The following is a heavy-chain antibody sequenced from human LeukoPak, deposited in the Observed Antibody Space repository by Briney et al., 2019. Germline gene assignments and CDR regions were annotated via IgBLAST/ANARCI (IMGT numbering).Heavy chain of an antibody. J-gene: IGHJ6*02. D-gene: IGHD6-13*01. Sequence: GGSLRLSYAASGCRFSNYGKLGVRQAPGKGQEGGAVISYDGSNKYYADSVKGRFTISRNNEKNSLYLQMNSLRAEDTPVYYCAREVSYVAAAGSPSDWGYGMDVWGQGTTVTVSS. V-gene: IGHV3-30*03. CDR3: AREVSYVAAAGSPSDWGYGMDV. CDR2: ISYDGSNK. CDR1: GCRFSNYG.